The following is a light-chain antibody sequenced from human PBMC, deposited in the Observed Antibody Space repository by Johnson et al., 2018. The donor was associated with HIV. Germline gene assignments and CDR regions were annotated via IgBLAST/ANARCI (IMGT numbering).Light chain of an antibody. Sequence: LTQPPSVSAAPGQKVTISCSGSSSNIWNNYVSWYQQLPGTAPKLLIYENNKRPSGIPDRFSGSKSGTSATLGITVLQTGDEADYYCGTWDTSLSAAYVFGTGTKVTVL. CDR3: GTWDTSLSAAYV. CDR2: ENN. J-gene: IGLJ1*01. V-gene: IGLV1-51*02. CDR1: SSNIWNNY.